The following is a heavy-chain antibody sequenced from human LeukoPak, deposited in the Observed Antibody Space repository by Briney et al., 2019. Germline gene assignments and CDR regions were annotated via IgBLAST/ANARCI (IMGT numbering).Heavy chain of an antibody. CDR3: ARVPSGTTAWSYYFDY. CDR1: GFTFSSYA. Sequence: GGSLRLSCAASGFTFSSYAMHWVRQAPGKGLEWVAVISYDGSNKYYADSVKGRFTISRDNSKNTLYLQMNSLRAEDTAVYYCARVPSGTTAWSYYFDYWGQGTLVTVSS. V-gene: IGHV3-30-3*01. J-gene: IGHJ4*02. CDR2: ISYDGSNK. D-gene: IGHD4-17*01.